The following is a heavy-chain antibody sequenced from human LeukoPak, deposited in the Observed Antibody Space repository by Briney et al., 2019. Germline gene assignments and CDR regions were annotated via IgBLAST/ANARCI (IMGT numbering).Heavy chain of an antibody. CDR2: IKQDGSEK. D-gene: IGHD3-22*01. V-gene: IGHV3-7*01. J-gene: IGHJ4*02. Sequence: GGSLRPSCAASGFTFSNYWMTWVRQAPGKGLEWVATIKQDGSEKYYVDSVKGRFTISRDNAKNSLYLQMNSLRAEDTAVYYCARLSSSGYYGWGQGTLVTVSS. CDR1: GFTFSNYW. CDR3: ARLSSSGYYG.